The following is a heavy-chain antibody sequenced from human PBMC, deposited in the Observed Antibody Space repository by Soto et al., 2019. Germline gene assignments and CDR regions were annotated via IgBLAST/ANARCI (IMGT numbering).Heavy chain of an antibody. V-gene: IGHV4-30-4*01. Sequence: QVQLQESGPGLVKPSQSVSLTCTVSGVSISSGDYYWSWIRQPPGKGLEWIGSIYYSGNTNYALSPRSTLTISLHTSRNQFSLHLMSVTAADTAIYYCARYTHFSPFYHGVDVWSQGTTVTVSS. CDR1: GVSISSGDYY. D-gene: IGHD3-3*02. J-gene: IGHJ6*02. CDR2: IYYSGNT. CDR3: ARYTHFSPFYHGVDV.